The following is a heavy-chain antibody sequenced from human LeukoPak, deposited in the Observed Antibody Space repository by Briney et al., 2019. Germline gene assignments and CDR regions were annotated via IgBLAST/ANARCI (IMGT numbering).Heavy chain of an antibody. CDR2: IYTSGST. Sequence: SQTLSLTCTVSGGSISSGSYYWSWIRQPAGKGLEWIGRIYTSGSTNYNPSLKSRVTISVDTSKNQFSLKLSSVTAADTAVYYCAGGFYWGQGTLVSVSS. J-gene: IGHJ4*02. D-gene: IGHD3-16*01. CDR3: AGGFY. V-gene: IGHV4-61*02. CDR1: GGSISSGSYY.